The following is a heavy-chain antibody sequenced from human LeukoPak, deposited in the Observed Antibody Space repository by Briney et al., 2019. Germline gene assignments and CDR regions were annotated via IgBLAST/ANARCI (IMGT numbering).Heavy chain of an antibody. J-gene: IGHJ6*03. CDR2: IRYNGNNQ. V-gene: IGHV3-30*02. Sequence: GGSLRLSCAASGFTFSNYWMHWVRQAPGKGLEWVAFIRYNGNNQYYADSVKGRFTISRDNSKNTLYLQMNSLKGDDTAVYYCAKDSAFYYIDVWGKGTTVIISS. CDR3: AKDSAFYYIDV. D-gene: IGHD3-10*01. CDR1: GFTFSNYW.